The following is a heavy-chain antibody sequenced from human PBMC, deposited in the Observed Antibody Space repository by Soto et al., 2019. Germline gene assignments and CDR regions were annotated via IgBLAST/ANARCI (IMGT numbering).Heavy chain of an antibody. Sequence: SVKVSCKAFGGTFSSYAISWVRQAPGQGLEWMGGIIPIFGTANYAQKFQGRVTITADESTSTAYMELSSLRSEDTAVYYCAREGVSIFGVVQTYYFDYWGQGTLVTVYS. CDR1: GGTFSSYA. CDR3: AREGVSIFGVVQTYYFDY. CDR2: IIPIFGTA. V-gene: IGHV1-69*13. D-gene: IGHD3-3*01. J-gene: IGHJ4*02.